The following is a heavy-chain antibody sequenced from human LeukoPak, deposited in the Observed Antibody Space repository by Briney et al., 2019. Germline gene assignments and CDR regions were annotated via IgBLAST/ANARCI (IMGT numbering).Heavy chain of an antibody. J-gene: IGHJ4*02. V-gene: IGHV1-18*01. CDR1: GYTFTSYG. D-gene: IGHD6-13*01. CDR2: TSPHNGDT. CDR3: ARVRAAAGIYYFDY. Sequence: ASVKVSCKASGYTFTSYGISWVRQAPGQGLEWMGWTSPHNGDTNYAQKLQGRVTMTTDTFTSTAYMELRSLRSDDTAVYYCARVRAAAGIYYFDYWGQGTLVTVSS.